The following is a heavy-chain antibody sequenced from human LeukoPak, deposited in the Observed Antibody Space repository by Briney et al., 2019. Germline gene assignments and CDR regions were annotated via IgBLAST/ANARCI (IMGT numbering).Heavy chain of an antibody. V-gene: IGHV3-30*03. J-gene: IGHJ6*02. CDR3: ARDIRVRYMPMVRGVEYYQYHAMDV. CDR2: ISHAGNKK. D-gene: IGHD3-10*01. Sequence: GRRLSLSCALSGLSLTSNGMQWVRQAAGKGVEGVACISHAGNKKYHADSVKGRFTVSRDSSKSTLFLQMASLRRDDPAVYYCARDIRVRYMPMVRGVEYYQYHAMDVWGQGTTVTVYS. CDR1: GLSLTSNG.